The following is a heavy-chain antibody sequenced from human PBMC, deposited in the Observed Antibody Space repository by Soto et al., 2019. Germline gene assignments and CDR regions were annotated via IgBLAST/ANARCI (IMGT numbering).Heavy chain of an antibody. Sequence: GRPLRLSCAPSGFTFSSYAMHWVPQAPGKGLEWVAVISYDGCNKYYADSVKGRFTISRDNSKNTLYLQMNSLRAEDSAVYYCARDYDILTGLLDYWCQGTLVTVSS. D-gene: IGHD3-9*01. CDR3: ARDYDILTGLLDY. CDR1: GFTFSSYA. J-gene: IGHJ4*02. V-gene: IGHV3-30-3*01. CDR2: ISYDGCNK.